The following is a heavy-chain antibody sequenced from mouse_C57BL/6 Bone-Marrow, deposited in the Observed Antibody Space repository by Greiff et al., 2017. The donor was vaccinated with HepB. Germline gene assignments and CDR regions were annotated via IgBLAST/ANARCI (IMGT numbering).Heavy chain of an antibody. V-gene: IGHV1-81*01. CDR2: IYPRSGNT. J-gene: IGHJ3*01. Sequence: VQLVESGAELARPGASVKLSCKASGYTFTSYGISWVKQRTGQGLEWIGEIYPRSGNTYYNEKLKGKATLTADKSSSTAYMELRSLTSEDSAVYFCARTLFLRPSWFAYWGQGTLVTVSA. CDR1: GYTFTSYG. CDR3: ARTLFLRPSWFAY. D-gene: IGHD1-1*01.